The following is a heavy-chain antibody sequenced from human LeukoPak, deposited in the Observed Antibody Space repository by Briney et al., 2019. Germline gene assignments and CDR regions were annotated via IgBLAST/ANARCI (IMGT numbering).Heavy chain of an antibody. Sequence: GGSLRLSCAASGFTFDDYAMHWVRQAPGKGLEWVSLISGDGGSTYYADSVKGRFTTSRDNSKNTLYLQMNSLRAEDTAIYYCTKHGEAYGDSKTDYWGQGTLVTVSS. CDR1: GFTFDDYA. CDR2: ISGDGGST. D-gene: IGHD4-17*01. J-gene: IGHJ4*02. CDR3: TKHGEAYGDSKTDY. V-gene: IGHV3-43*02.